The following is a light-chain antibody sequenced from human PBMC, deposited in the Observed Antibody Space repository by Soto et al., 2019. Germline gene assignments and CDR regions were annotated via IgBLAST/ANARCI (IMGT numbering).Light chain of an antibody. J-gene: IGKJ4*01. CDR3: QQYNYLPLP. V-gene: IGKV3-15*01. Sequence: EEVMTQSPATLSVSPGERATLSCWASRSITSNLAWYQQKPGQAPRLLIYGASTRAPGLPARFSGSGSGTQFTLTISRLRSEDFAVYYCQQYNYLPLPFGGGTKVEIK. CDR2: GAS. CDR1: RSITSN.